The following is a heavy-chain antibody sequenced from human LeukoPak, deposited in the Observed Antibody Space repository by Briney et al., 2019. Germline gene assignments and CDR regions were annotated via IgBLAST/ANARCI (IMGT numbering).Heavy chain of an antibody. Sequence: PSETLSLTCTVSGGSISSSSNYWGWIRQPPGKGLEWIGSIYYSGSTYYNPSLKSRVTRSVDTSKNQFSLKLSSVTAAGTAVYYCAREKAAAAGTDDAFDIWGQGTMVTVSS. J-gene: IGHJ3*02. CDR3: AREKAAAAGTDDAFDI. V-gene: IGHV4-39*07. CDR2: IYYSGST. D-gene: IGHD6-13*01. CDR1: GGSISSSSNY.